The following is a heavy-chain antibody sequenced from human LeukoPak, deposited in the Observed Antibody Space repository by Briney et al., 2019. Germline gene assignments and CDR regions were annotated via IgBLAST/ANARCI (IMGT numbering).Heavy chain of an antibody. Sequence: SETLSLTCTVSGYSISSGYYWGWIRQPPGKGLEWIGSIYHSGSTYYNPSLKSRVLISVDTSKNQFSLKLSSVTAADTAVYYCASVAARASYYYYYMDVWGKGTTVTVSS. J-gene: IGHJ6*03. CDR2: IYHSGST. V-gene: IGHV4-38-2*02. CDR1: GYSISSGYY. D-gene: IGHD6-6*01. CDR3: ASVAARASYYYYYMDV.